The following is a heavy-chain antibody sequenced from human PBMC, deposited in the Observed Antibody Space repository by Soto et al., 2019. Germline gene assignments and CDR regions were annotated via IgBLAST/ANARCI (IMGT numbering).Heavy chain of an antibody. CDR1: GGSISSYY. V-gene: IGHV4-59*01. CDR3: ARVEDEDGYKGYYFDY. D-gene: IGHD5-12*01. J-gene: IGHJ4*02. Sequence: SETLSLTCTVSGGSISSYYWSWIRQPPGKGLEWIGYIYYSGSTNYNPSLKSRVTISVDTSKNQFSLKLSSVTAADTAVYYCARVEDEDGYKGYYFDYWGQGTLVTVSS. CDR2: IYYSGST.